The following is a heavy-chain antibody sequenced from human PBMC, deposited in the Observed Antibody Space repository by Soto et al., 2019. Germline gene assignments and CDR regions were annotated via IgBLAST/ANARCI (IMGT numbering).Heavy chain of an antibody. Sequence: QVQLQESGPGLVKPSQTLSLTCTVSGGSISSGSYWTWIRQYPGKGLEWIGYIYYNGNTYYNPSLKSRVTISVDTSKNQFSLKLTSVTAADTAVYYCARERDYYYDNSDDYSSVWGQGTTVTVSS. CDR2: IYYNGNT. V-gene: IGHV4-31*03. J-gene: IGHJ6*02. CDR1: GGSISSGSY. CDR3: ARERDYYYDNSDDYSSV. D-gene: IGHD3-22*01.